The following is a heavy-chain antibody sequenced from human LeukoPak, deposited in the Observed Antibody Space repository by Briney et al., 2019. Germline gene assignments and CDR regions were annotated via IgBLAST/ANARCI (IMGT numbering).Heavy chain of an antibody. Sequence: TLSLTCTVSGGSISSGGYYWSWIRQHPGKGLEWIGYIYYSGGTYYNPSLKSRVTISLDTSKNQFSLKLSSVTAADTAVYYCASGRMDWFDPWGQGTLVTVSS. CDR1: GGSISSGGYY. CDR2: IYYSGGT. V-gene: IGHV4-31*03. CDR3: ASGRMDWFDP. J-gene: IGHJ5*02. D-gene: IGHD1-14*01.